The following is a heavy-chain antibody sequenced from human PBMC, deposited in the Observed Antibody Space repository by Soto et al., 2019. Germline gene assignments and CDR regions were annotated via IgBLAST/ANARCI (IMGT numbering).Heavy chain of an antibody. J-gene: IGHJ6*02. D-gene: IGHD4-17*01. CDR1: GFTFDDYA. V-gene: IGHV3-9*01. CDR2: ISWNSGII. Sequence: LRLSCAASGFTFDDYAMHWVRQAPGKGLEWVSGISWNSGIIGYADSVKGRFTISRDNAKNSLYLQMNSLRAEDTALYYCAKGATVRGPRYYYYGMDVWGQGTTVTVSS. CDR3: AKGATVRGPRYYYYGMDV.